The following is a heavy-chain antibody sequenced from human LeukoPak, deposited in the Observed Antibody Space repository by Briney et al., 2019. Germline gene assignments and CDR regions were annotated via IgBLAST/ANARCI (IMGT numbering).Heavy chain of an antibody. CDR3: ARHGRTYYSDSSGPFDY. J-gene: IGHJ4*02. CDR1: GGSISSYY. Sequence: PSETLSLTCTVSGGSISSYYWSWIRQPPGKGLEWIGYIYTSGSTNSNPSLRSRVTMSVDMSTNQFSLKLSSVTAADTAVYYCARHGRTYYSDSSGPFDYWGQGILVAVSS. CDR2: IYTSGST. D-gene: IGHD3-22*01. V-gene: IGHV4-4*09.